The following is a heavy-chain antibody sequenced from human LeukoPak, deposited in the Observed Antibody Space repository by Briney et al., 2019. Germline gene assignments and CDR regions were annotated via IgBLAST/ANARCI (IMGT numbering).Heavy chain of an antibody. Sequence: SMKVSCKASGGTFSSYAISWVRQAPGQGLEWMGRIIPILGIANYAQKFQGRVTMTEDTSTDTAYMELSSLRSEDTAVYYCATVRHPTAMGFDYWGQGTLVTVSS. J-gene: IGHJ4*02. D-gene: IGHD1-26*01. CDR3: ATVRHPTAMGFDY. CDR2: IIPILGIA. V-gene: IGHV1-69*04. CDR1: GGTFSSYA.